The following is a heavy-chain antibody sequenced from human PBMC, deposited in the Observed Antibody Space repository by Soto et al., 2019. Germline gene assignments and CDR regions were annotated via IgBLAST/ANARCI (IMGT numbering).Heavy chain of an antibody. V-gene: IGHV4-59*01. CDR2: IYYSGST. CDR3: ARMGRDWSTLYYFDY. J-gene: IGHJ4*02. Sequence: SETLSLTCTVSGGSISSYYWSWIRQPPGKGLEWIGYIYYSGSTNYNPSLKSRVTISVDTSKNQFSLKLSSVTAADTAVYYCARMGRDWSTLYYFDYWGQGTLVTVSS. D-gene: IGHD3-9*01. CDR1: GGSISSYY.